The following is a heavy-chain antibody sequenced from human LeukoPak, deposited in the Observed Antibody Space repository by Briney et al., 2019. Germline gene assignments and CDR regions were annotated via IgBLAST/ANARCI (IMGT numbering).Heavy chain of an antibody. J-gene: IGHJ4*02. CDR1: GGTFSSYA. D-gene: IGHD3-16*01. V-gene: IGHV1-69*13. CDR2: IIPIFGTA. CDR3: AREEFGPYRSSCFDY. Sequence: ASVKVSCKASGGTFSSYAINWVRQAPGQGLEWMGGIIPIFGTANYAQKFQGRVTITADESTSTAYMELSSLRSGDTAVYYCAREEFGPYRSSCFDYWGQGTLVTVSS.